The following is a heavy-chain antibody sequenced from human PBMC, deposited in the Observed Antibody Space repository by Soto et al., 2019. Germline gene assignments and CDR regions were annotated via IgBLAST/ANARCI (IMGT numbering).Heavy chain of an antibody. CDR1: GFPFSSYW. CDR3: ARTLGYSREFDY. V-gene: IGHV3-7*01. Sequence: GGSLRLSCAASGFPFSSYWMTWVRQAPGKGLEWVANIKQDGSEKHYVDSVKGRFTISRDNAKNSLYLQMNSLRAEDTAVYYCARTLGYSREFDYWGQGTLVTVSS. D-gene: IGHD6-13*01. J-gene: IGHJ4*02. CDR2: IKQDGSEK.